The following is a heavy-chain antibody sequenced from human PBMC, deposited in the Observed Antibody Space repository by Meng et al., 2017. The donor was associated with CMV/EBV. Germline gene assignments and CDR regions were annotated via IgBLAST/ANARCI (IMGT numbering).Heavy chain of an antibody. CDR1: GYTLTELS. D-gene: IGHD5-12*01. J-gene: IGHJ5*02. CDR3: AREGVIVAPDS. V-gene: IGHV1-2*02. Sequence: QVQLVQSGAEVXXXXXSVQVSCKVSGYTLTELSMHWVRQAPGQGLEWMGWINPNSGGTNYAQKFQGRVTMTRDTSISTAYMELSRLRSDDTAVYYCAREGVIVAPDSWGQGTLVTVSS. CDR2: INPNSGGT.